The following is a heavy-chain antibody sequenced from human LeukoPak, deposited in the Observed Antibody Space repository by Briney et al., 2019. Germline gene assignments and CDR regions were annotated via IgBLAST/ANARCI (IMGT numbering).Heavy chain of an antibody. CDR2: ISSSGSTI. J-gene: IGHJ6*03. Sequence: GGSLRLSCAASGFTFSSYEMNWVRQAPGKGLEWVSYISSSGSTIYYADSVKGRFTISRDNAKNSLYLQMNSLRAEDMAVYYCARDRYSSSPYYYYYYMDVWGKGTTVTVSS. CDR1: GFTFSSYE. D-gene: IGHD6-6*01. V-gene: IGHV3-48*03. CDR3: ARDRYSSSPYYYYYYMDV.